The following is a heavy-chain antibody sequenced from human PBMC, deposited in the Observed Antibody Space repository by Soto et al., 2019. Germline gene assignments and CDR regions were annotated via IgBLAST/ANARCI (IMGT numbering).Heavy chain of an antibody. Sequence: QVQLQQWGAGLLKPSETLSLTCAVYGGSFSGYYWSWIRQPPGKGLEWIGEINHSGSTNYNPSLKSRVTISVDTSKNQFPLKLSSVTAADTAVYYCARDRRYGMDVWGQGTTVTVSS. J-gene: IGHJ6*02. V-gene: IGHV4-34*01. CDR3: ARDRRYGMDV. CDR2: INHSGST. CDR1: GGSFSGYY.